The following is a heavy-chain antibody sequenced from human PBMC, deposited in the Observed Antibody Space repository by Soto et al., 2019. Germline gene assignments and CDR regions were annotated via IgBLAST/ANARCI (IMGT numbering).Heavy chain of an antibody. CDR1: GYSFTDYH. CDR2: INPKSGGT. J-gene: IGHJ6*02. Sequence: ASVKVSCKASGYSFTDYHIHWVRQAPGQGLEWLGRINPKSGGTRNAQKFQGWVTMTRDRSISTAYMELTRLRSDDAAVYFCARGHSTDCSNGVCSFFYNHEMDVWGQGTTVTVSS. V-gene: IGHV1-2*04. CDR3: ARGHSTDCSNGVCSFFYNHEMDV. D-gene: IGHD2-8*01.